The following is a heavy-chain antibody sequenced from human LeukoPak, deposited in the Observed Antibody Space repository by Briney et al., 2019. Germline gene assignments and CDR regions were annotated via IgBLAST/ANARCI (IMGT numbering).Heavy chain of an antibody. Sequence: ASVKVSCKASGYTFTSYDINWVRQATGPGLERMGWMNPNSGNTGYAQKFQGRVTMTRNTSISTAYLELSSLRSEDTAVYYCARHIAGEDYWGQGTLVTVSS. V-gene: IGHV1-8*01. CDR1: GYTFTSYD. J-gene: IGHJ4*02. D-gene: IGHD6-13*01. CDR2: MNPNSGNT. CDR3: ARHIAGEDY.